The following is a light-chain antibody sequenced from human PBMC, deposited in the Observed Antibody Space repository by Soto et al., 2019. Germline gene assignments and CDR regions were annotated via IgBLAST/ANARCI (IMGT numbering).Light chain of an antibody. CDR1: SSDVGGYNY. Sequence: QSALTQPRSVSGSPGQSVTISCTGTSSDVGGYNYVSWYQHHPGKVPKLMIYDVNKRPSGVPDRFSGSKSGNTASLTISGLQAEDEADYYCCSYAGSYAGVFGGGTKVTVL. J-gene: IGLJ2*01. CDR3: CSYAGSYAGV. CDR2: DVN. V-gene: IGLV2-11*01.